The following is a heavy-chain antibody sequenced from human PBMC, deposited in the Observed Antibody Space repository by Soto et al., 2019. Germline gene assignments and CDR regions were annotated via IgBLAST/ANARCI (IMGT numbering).Heavy chain of an antibody. V-gene: IGHV3-74*01. J-gene: IGHJ5*01. CDR1: GFTFSSYS. CDR2: INRDGTST. Sequence: PGGSLRLSCAASGFTFSSYSMHWVRQAPGKGLVWVSRINRDGTSTTYADSVKGRFTISRDNAKNTLYLQMNSLRSVDTVVYYCARADYGGDSMFVSWGQGTLVTVSS. D-gene: IGHD4-17*01. CDR3: ARADYGGDSMFVS.